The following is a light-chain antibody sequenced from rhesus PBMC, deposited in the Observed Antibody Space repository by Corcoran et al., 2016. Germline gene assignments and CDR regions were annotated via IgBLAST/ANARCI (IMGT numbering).Light chain of an antibody. CDR1: ESVGSY. Sequence: EIVMTQSPATLSLSPGETATLSCRASESVGSYLAWYQQKPGQAPKLLVHSASFRATGIPDRFRGSGSRTEFTITISSLEPEDVGVYHCQQYNDLLLTFGGGTKVELK. V-gene: IGKV3-40*03. J-gene: IGKJ4*01. CDR2: SAS. CDR3: QQYNDLLLT.